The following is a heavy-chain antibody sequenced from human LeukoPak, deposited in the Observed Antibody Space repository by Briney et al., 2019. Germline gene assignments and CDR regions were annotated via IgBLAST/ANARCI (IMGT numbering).Heavy chain of an antibody. CDR2: INPNSGGT. V-gene: IGHV1-2*02. J-gene: IGHJ5*02. CDR1: GYTFTGYY. CDR3: ARGSGYIVVVPALSFDP. D-gene: IGHD2-2*01. Sequence: ASVKVSCKASGYTFTGYYMHWVRQAPGQGLEWMGWINPNSGGTNYAQKFQGRVTMTRDTSISTAYMELSRLRSDDTAVYYCARGSGYIVVVPALSFDPWGQGTLVTVSS.